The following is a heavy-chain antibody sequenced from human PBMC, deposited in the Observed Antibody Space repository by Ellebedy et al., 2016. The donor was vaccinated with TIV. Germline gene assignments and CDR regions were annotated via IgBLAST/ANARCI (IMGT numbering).Heavy chain of an antibody. J-gene: IGHJ4*02. CDR1: GFIFSSYG. CDR2: IWYDGSTK. Sequence: GESLKISCAASGFIFSSYGMHWVRQAPGKGLEWVAVIWYDGSTKYYADSVKGRFTISRDNSKNTLYLQMNSLRAEDTAVYYCAGPAFYSTSHGAYWGQGTLVTVSS. CDR3: AGPAFYSTSHGAY. D-gene: IGHD6-6*01. V-gene: IGHV3-33*01.